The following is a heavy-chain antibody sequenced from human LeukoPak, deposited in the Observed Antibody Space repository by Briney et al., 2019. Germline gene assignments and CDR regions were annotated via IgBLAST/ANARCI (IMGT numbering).Heavy chain of an antibody. CDR1: GCTFTSYD. D-gene: IGHD6-13*01. Sequence: ASVKVSCKASGCTFTSYDINWVRQASGQGLEWMGWMNPNSGNTGSAQKFQGRVTMTSNTSISTAYMELSSLRSEDTAVYYCARGLRREQQLLRAFDYWGQGTPVTVSS. CDR3: ARGLRREQQLLRAFDY. V-gene: IGHV1-8*01. CDR2: MNPNSGNT. J-gene: IGHJ4*02.